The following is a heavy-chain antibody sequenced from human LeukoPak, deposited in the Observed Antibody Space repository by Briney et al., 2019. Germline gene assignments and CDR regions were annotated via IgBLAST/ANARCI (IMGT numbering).Heavy chain of an antibody. D-gene: IGHD1-14*01. Sequence: PSETLSLTCTVSGGSISSYYWSWIRQPPGKGLEWIGYIYYSGSTNYNPSLKSRLTISADTSKNQFSLKLTSVTAADTAVYYCAKLTTNGGTYFHYWGQGTLVAVSS. J-gene: IGHJ4*02. CDR3: AKLTTNGGTYFHY. CDR1: GGSISSYY. CDR2: IYYSGST. V-gene: IGHV4-59*12.